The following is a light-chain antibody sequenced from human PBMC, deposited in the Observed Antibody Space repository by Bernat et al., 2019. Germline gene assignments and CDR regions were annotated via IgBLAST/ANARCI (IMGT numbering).Light chain of an antibody. J-gene: IGLJ3*02. CDR1: SSNIGAGYD. CDR2: GNS. V-gene: IGLV1-40*01. CDR3: QSYDSSLSGLWV. Sequence: QSVLTQPPSVSGAPGQRVTISCTGSSSNIGAGYDVHWYQQLPGTAPKLLIYGNSNRPSGGPDRFSGSKSGTSASLAITGLQAEDEADYYCQSYDSSLSGLWVFGGGTKLTV.